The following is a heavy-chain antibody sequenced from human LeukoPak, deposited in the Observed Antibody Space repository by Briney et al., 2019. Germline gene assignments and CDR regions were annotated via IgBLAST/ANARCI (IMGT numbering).Heavy chain of an antibody. D-gene: IGHD6-13*01. J-gene: IGHJ6*03. CDR2: IYYSGST. V-gene: IGHV4-59*08. CDR3: ARHYSSSFYMDV. CDR1: GGSISSYY. Sequence: SETLSLTCTVSGGSISSYYWSWIRQPPGKGLEWIGYIYYSGSTNYNPSLKSRVTISVDTSKNQFSLKLSSVTAADTAVYYCARHYSSSFYMDVWGKGTTVTVSS.